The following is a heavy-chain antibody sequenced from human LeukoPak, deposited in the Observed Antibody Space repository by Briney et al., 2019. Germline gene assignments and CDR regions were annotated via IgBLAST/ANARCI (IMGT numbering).Heavy chain of an antibody. CDR3: ARGLAAYYDDSRGYFFDY. CDR1: GGSFSGYY. CDR2: INHSGST. J-gene: IGHJ4*02. Sequence: SETLSLTCAVYGGSFSGYYWSWIRQPPGKGLEWIGEINHSGSTNYNPSLKSRVTISVDTSKNQFSLKLSSVTAADTAVYYCARGLAAYYDDSRGYFFDYWGQGTLVTVSS. D-gene: IGHD3-22*01. V-gene: IGHV4-34*01.